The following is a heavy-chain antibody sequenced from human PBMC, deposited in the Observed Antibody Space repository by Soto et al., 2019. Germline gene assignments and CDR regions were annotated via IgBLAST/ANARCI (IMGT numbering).Heavy chain of an antibody. V-gene: IGHV4-59*01. D-gene: IGHD4-4*01. CDR2: VYYTGTA. Sequence: ETLSLTCTVSGGSINNYYWNWIRQPPGKGLEWVGYVYYTGTAKYNPSLQSRVSISVDTSKNQFSLQLSSVTAADTAVYYCARYMSTVSLGNYYYYYMDVWGKGTTVTVSS. CDR3: ARYMSTVSLGNYYYYYMDV. CDR1: GGSINNYY. J-gene: IGHJ6*03.